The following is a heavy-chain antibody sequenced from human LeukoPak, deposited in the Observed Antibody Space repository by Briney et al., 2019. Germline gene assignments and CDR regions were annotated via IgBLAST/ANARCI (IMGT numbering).Heavy chain of an antibody. J-gene: IGHJ4*02. Sequence: GGSLRLSCSASGFTFSSYAMHWVRQAPGKGLEYVSAISSNGGSTYCADSVKGRFTISRDNSKNTLYLQMSSLRAEDTAVYYCARYSSGWYYYWGQGTLVTVSS. CDR1: GFTFSSYA. V-gene: IGHV3-64D*06. D-gene: IGHD6-19*01. CDR2: ISSNGGST. CDR3: ARYSSGWYYY.